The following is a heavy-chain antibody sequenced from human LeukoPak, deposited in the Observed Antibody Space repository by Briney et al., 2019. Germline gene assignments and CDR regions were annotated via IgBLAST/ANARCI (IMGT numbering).Heavy chain of an antibody. CDR1: GGSISSGGYY. V-gene: IGHV4-31*03. D-gene: IGHD1-7*01. J-gene: IGHJ5*02. Sequence: PSQTLSLTCTVSGGSISSGGYYWSWIRQHPGKGLEWIGYIYYSGSTYYNPSLKSRVTISVDTSKNQFSLKLSSVTAADTAVYYCARDIAGTRRGFNWFDPWGQGTLVTVSS. CDR2: IYYSGST. CDR3: ARDIAGTRRGFNWFDP.